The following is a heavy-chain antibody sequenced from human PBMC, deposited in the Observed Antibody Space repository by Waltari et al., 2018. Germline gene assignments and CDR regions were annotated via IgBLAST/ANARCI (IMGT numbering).Heavy chain of an antibody. D-gene: IGHD6-13*01. CDR3: AIGGVETSWYWRY. Sequence: EVQVVESGGGLVQPGGSRRLSCAASGFTFRTPWMTWVRQAPGKGLEWVANIKPDGSETYYVDSVKGRFTISRDNIKNSLYLQMSSLRAEDTAVYYCAIGGVETSWYWRYWGQGTLVTVSS. CDR1: GFTFRTPW. CDR2: IKPDGSET. V-gene: IGHV3-7*01. J-gene: IGHJ4*02.